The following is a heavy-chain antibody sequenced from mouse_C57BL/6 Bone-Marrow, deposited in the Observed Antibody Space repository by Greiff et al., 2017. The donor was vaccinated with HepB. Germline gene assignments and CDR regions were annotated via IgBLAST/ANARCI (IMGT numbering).Heavy chain of an antibody. CDR2: IYPGDGDT. Sequence: VQLQQSGPELVKPGASVKISCKASGYAFSSSWMNWVKQRPGKGLEWIGRIYPGDGDTTYNGKFTGKATLTADKSSSTAYMQLSSLTSEDSAVYFCAPDSPGYGFAYWGQGTLVTVSA. CDR1: GYAFSSSW. J-gene: IGHJ3*01. V-gene: IGHV1-82*01. D-gene: IGHD3-2*02. CDR3: APDSPGYGFAY.